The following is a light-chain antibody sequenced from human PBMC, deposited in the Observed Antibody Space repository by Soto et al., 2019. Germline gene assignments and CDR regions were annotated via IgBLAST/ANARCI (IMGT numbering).Light chain of an antibody. Sequence: EIGMTQSPATLSVSPGERATLSCRASQNVINNLAWYQQKPGQAPRLIIYGASTRATGIPARFSGSGSGTEFTLTISSLQSEDFAIYYCQQYNNWPPITFGQGTRLEIK. CDR2: GAS. CDR1: QNVINN. V-gene: IGKV3-15*01. J-gene: IGKJ5*01. CDR3: QQYNNWPPIT.